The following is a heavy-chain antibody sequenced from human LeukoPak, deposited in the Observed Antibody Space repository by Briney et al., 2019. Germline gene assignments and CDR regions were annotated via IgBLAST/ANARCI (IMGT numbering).Heavy chain of an antibody. CDR2: ISYDETNK. D-gene: IGHD3-10*01. V-gene: IGHV3-30*04. J-gene: IGHJ4*02. Sequence: GGSLRLSCAASGFTFTNYAMHWVRQAPGKGLEWVAVISYDETNKYYADSVKGRFTISRDNSKNTLYLQMNSLRAEDTAVYYCAKDMITMVRGAADYWGQGTLVTVSS. CDR1: GFTFTNYA. CDR3: AKDMITMVRGAADY.